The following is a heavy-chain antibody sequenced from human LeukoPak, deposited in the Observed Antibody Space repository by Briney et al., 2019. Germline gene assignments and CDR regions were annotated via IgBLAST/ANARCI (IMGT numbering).Heavy chain of an antibody. CDR1: GGSINSHY. V-gene: IGHV4-59*11. J-gene: IGHJ5*02. CDR2: IHYSGIT. CDR3: AREGDSSSWPNWFDP. D-gene: IGHD6-13*01. Sequence: PETLSLTCTVSGGSINSHYWSWIRQPPGKGLEWIGYIHYSGITKYNPPLKSRVIISVDTSKNQFSLKLSSVTAADTAVYYCAREGDSSSWPNWFDPWGLGTLVTVSS.